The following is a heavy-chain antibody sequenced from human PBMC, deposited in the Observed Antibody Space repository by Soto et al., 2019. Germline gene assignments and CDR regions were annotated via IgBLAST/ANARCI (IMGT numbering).Heavy chain of an antibody. V-gene: IGHV1-18*01. CDR2: ISAYNGNT. CDR3: AREEGGYREPYYYSGRDV. J-gene: IGHJ6*02. Sequence: QVQLVQSGAEVKKPGASVKVSCKASGYTFTSYGISWVRQAPGQGLEWMGWISAYNGNTNYAQNLQGRVTMTTDTSTSTAYMERRSLRSDDPAVYYCAREEGGYREPYYYSGRDVWGQGTTVTVSS. CDR1: GYTFTSYG. D-gene: IGHD1-26*01.